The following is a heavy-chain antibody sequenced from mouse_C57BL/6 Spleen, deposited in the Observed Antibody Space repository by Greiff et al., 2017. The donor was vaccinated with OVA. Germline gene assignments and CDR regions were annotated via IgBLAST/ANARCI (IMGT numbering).Heavy chain of an antibody. CDR1: GYTFTDYE. CDR3: TRKWMYYFDY. V-gene: IGHV1-15*01. J-gene: IGHJ2*01. D-gene: IGHD1-3*01. Sequence: QVQLQQSGAELVRPGASVTLSCKASGYTFTDYEMHWVKQTPVHGLEWIGAIDPETGGTAYNQKFKGKAILTADKSSSTAYMELRSLTSDDSAVYYCTRKWMYYFDYWGQGTTLTVSS. CDR2: IDPETGGT.